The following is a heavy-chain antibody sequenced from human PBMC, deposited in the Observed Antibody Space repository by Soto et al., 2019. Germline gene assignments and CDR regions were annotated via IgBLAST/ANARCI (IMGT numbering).Heavy chain of an antibody. CDR1: GGSISSNGYY. J-gene: IGHJ6*02. V-gene: IGHV4-39*01. Sequence: QLQLQESGPGLVKPSETLSLTCTVSGGSISSNGYYWGWIRQPPGKGLEWIGTISYSGSTYYNPSLKGRVPMSGDTSNNQLSLGLCSVTAADTAVYYCASRRAVYGSQSDNDYGMGVWGLWSTVTVSS. CDR2: ISYSGST. D-gene: IGHD3-10*01. CDR3: ASRRAVYGSQSDNDYGMGV.